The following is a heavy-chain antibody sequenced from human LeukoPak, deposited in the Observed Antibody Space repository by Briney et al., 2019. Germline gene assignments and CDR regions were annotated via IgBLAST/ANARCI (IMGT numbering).Heavy chain of an antibody. Sequence: KTSETLSLTCTVSGGSISSYYWSWIRQPPGKGLEWIGYIYYSGSTNYNPSLKSRVTISVDTSKNQFPLKLSSVTAADTAVYYCARMSENFYYYYGMDVWGQGTTVTVSS. V-gene: IGHV4-59*01. D-gene: IGHD1-7*01. CDR2: IYYSGST. CDR3: ARMSENFYYYYGMDV. CDR1: GGSISSYY. J-gene: IGHJ6*02.